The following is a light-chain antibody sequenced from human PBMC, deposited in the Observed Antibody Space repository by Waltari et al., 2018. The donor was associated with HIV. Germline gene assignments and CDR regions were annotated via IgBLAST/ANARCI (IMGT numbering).Light chain of an antibody. CDR1: QSVTNNY. Sequence: DIVLTQSPGTLSLSPGGRATLSCRASQSVTNNYLAWFQHKPSLAPRLLIHGQTSRATCIPVRFSVGGSRTDFTLTIIRVQPEDFAVYYCQQYDTSPPYTFGRGTKLDIK. CDR3: QQYDTSPPYT. CDR2: GQT. V-gene: IGKV3-20*01. J-gene: IGKJ2*01.